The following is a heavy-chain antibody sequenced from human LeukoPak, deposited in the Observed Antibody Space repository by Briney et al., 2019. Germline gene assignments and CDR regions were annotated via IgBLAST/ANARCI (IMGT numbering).Heavy chain of an antibody. CDR2: ISWNSVAI. CDR1: GFTIHDHA. Sequence: GGSLRLSCVGSGFTIHDHAMHWVRQAPGKGLEWVSGISWNSVAIAYADSVKGRFTISRDNAKNSLYLQMNSLRPDDTALYYCVRRGPNCGGDCYYDYWGQGTLVTVSS. D-gene: IGHD2-21*02. V-gene: IGHV3-9*01. J-gene: IGHJ4*02. CDR3: VRRGPNCGGDCYYDY.